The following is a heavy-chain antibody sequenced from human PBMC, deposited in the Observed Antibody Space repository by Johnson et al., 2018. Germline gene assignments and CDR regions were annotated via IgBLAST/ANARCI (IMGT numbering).Heavy chain of an antibody. CDR1: GFTFSSYS. D-gene: IGHD1-26*01. CDR2: ISSSSSTI. CDR3: ARSRGIYSESKGYFDL. V-gene: IGHV3-48*04. J-gene: IGHJ2*01. Sequence: VQLVQSGGGLVQPGGSLRLSCAASGFTFSSYSMNWVRQAPGKGLEWVSYISSSSSTIYYADSVKGRFTISRDNAKNSLYLQMNSLRAEDTALYHCARSRGIYSESKGYFDLWGRGTLVTVSS.